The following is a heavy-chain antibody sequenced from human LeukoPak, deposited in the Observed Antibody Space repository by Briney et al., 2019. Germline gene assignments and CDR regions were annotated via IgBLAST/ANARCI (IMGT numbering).Heavy chain of an antibody. CDR3: STIEGALFDN. CDR1: GFTFSNYA. V-gene: IGHV3-48*01. D-gene: IGHD1-26*01. CDR2: ITASSSTI. Sequence: SGGSLSLSCEASGFTFSNYAMNWVRQAPGKGLEWVSYITASSSTIFYADSVRGRFTISRDNAKKSLYLQMNSLRAEDTAEYYCSTIEGALFDNWGQGTLVTVSS. J-gene: IGHJ4*02.